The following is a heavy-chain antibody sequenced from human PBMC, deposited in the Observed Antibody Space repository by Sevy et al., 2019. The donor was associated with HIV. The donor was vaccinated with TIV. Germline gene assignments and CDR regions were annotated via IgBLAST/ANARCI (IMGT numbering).Heavy chain of an antibody. D-gene: IGHD3-10*01. CDR3: ARDPDSSGGYWFDP. CDR2: IIPIFGTA. V-gene: IGHV1-69*13. Sequence: ASVKVSCKASGGTFSSYAISWVRQAPGQGLEWMGGIIPIFGTANYAQKFQGRVTITADESTSTAYMELGSLRSEDTAVYYCARDPDSSGGYWFDPWGQGTLVTVSS. CDR1: GGTFSSYA. J-gene: IGHJ5*02.